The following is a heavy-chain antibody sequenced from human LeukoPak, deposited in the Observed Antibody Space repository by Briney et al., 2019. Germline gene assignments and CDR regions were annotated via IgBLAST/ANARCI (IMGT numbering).Heavy chain of an antibody. CDR1: GYTFTGYY. D-gene: IGHD3-10*01. CDR3: ARQSHYYGSGSIDY. CDR2: ISPNTGGT. V-gene: IGHV1-2*02. J-gene: IGHJ4*02. Sequence: ASVKVSCKASGYTFTGYYMHWVRQAPGRGLEYMGWISPNTGGTNYAQKFQGRVTMTRDTSIRTAYMELRSLRSDDTAVYYCARQSHYYGSGSIDYWGQGTLVTVSS.